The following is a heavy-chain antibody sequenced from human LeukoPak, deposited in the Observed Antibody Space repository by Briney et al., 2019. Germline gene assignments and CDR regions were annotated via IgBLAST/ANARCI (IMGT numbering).Heavy chain of an antibody. J-gene: IGHJ6*03. V-gene: IGHV1-2*02. Sequence: ASVKVSCKASGYTFTGYYMHWVRQAPGQGLEWMGWINPNSGGTNYAQKFQGRVTMTRDTSISTAYMELSRLRSDDTAVYYCASRTGTTGLWNYYYYMDVWGKGATVTVSS. CDR2: INPNSGGT. CDR1: GYTFTGYY. D-gene: IGHD1-1*01. CDR3: ASRTGTTGLWNYYYYMDV.